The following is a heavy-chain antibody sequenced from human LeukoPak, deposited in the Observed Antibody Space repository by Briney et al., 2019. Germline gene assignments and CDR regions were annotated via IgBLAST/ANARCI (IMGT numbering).Heavy chain of an antibody. D-gene: IGHD2/OR15-2a*01. Sequence: ASVKVSCKASGYIFTSYGISWVRQAPGQGLECMGWINTYNGNTKFAQKLQGRVTMTTDTSTSTAYMELRSLRSDDTAVYYCARDLVHRRLLASTYNWFDPWGQGTLVIVSS. V-gene: IGHV1-18*01. CDR2: INTYNGNT. CDR1: GYIFTSYG. CDR3: ARDLVHRRLLASTYNWFDP. J-gene: IGHJ5*02.